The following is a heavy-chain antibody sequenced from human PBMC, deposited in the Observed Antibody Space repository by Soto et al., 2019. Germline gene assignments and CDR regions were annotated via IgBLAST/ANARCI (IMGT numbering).Heavy chain of an antibody. Sequence: EVQLLESGGGLVQPGGSLRLSCAASGFTFNNYAMSWVRQAPGKGLEWVSAISGSGGGTYYADSVKGRFTVSRDNSKNTLYLQMNSLRVDDTALYYCAEGGVQRWWCWGQGALVTVSS. CDR1: GFTFNNYA. CDR3: AEGGVQRWWC. J-gene: IGHJ4*02. CDR2: ISGSGGGT. D-gene: IGHD5-18*01. V-gene: IGHV3-23*01.